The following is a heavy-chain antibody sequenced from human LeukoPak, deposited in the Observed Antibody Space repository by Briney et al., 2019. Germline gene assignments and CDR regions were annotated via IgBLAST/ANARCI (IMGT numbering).Heavy chain of an antibody. D-gene: IGHD3-3*01. V-gene: IGHV3-11*01. Sequence: GGSLRLSCAASGFTFSDYYMSWIRQAPGKGLEWVSYISSSGSTIYCADSVKGRFTISRDNAKNSLYLQMNSLRAEDTAVYYCARGGGGRRITIFGVVYHDAFDIWGQGTMVTVSS. CDR3: ARGGGGRRITIFGVVYHDAFDI. J-gene: IGHJ3*02. CDR1: GFTFSDYY. CDR2: ISSSGSTI.